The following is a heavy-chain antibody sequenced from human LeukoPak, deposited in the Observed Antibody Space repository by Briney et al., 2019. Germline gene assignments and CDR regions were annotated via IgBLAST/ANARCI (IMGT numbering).Heavy chain of an antibody. D-gene: IGHD3-10*01. CDR3: AKAPLGLPQAWFGELFSGYFDY. CDR1: GFTFSSYA. CDR2: ISGSGGST. J-gene: IGHJ4*02. Sequence: GGSLRLACAASGFTFSSYAMSWVRQAPGKGLEWVSAISGSGGSTYYADSVKGRFTISRDNSKNTLYLQMNSLRAEDTAVYYCAKAPLGLPQAWFGELFSGYFDYWGQGTLVTVSS. V-gene: IGHV3-23*01.